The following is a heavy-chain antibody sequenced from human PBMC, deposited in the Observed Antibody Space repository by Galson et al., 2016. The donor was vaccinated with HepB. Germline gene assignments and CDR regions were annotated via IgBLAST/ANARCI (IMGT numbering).Heavy chain of an antibody. J-gene: IGHJ4*02. D-gene: IGHD5-18*01. CDR2: IGGGGGSP. V-gene: IGHV3-23*01. Sequence: SLRLSCAASGFTFSNAWMSWVRQAPGKGLEWVLAIGGGGGSPSYADSVKGRFTISRENARNTVYLQMNSLTAEDTAVYYCGAFRGDSSGYGEYWSQGTLVTVSS. CDR1: GFTFSNAW. CDR3: GAFRGDSSGYGEY.